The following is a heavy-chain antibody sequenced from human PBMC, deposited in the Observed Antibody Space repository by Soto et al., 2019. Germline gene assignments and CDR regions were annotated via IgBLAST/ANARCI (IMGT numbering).Heavy chain of an antibody. D-gene: IGHD2-8*01. Sequence: GGSLRLSCSASGFTFSSYAMHWVRQAPGKGLEYVSAISSNGGSTYYADSVKGRFTISRGNSKNTLYLQMSSLRAEDTAVYYCVKEGMVYAIRYFDYWGQGTLVTVSS. CDR2: ISSNGGST. V-gene: IGHV3-64D*06. CDR1: GFTFSSYA. J-gene: IGHJ4*02. CDR3: VKEGMVYAIRYFDY.